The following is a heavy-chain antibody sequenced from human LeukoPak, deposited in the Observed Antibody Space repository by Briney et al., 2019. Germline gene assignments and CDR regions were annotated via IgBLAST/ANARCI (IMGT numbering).Heavy chain of an antibody. CDR1: GFTFSSYA. V-gene: IGHV3-23*01. CDR3: AKDDYYDTTGYTLDY. D-gene: IGHD3-22*01. Sequence: GGSLRLSCAASGFTFSSYAMSWVRQAPGKGLEWVSAISGSGGSTYYADSVKSRFTISRDNSKNTLYLQMNSLRAEDTAVYYCAKDDYYDTTGYTLDYWGQGTLVTVSS. CDR2: ISGSGGST. J-gene: IGHJ4*02.